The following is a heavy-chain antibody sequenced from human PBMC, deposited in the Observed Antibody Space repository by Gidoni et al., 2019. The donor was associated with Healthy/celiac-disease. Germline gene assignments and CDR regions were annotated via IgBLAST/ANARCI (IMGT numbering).Heavy chain of an antibody. D-gene: IGHD3-3*01. CDR3: ASTSRGYDFWSGYYDY. CDR1: GYTFTSYY. V-gene: IGHV1-46*01. CDR2: INPSGGST. Sequence: QVQLVQSGAEVKKPGASVKVSCKASGYTFTSYYMHWVRQAPGQGLEGMGIINPSGGSTSYAQKFQGRVTMTRDTSTSTVYMELSSLRSEDTAVYYCASTSRGYDFWSGYYDYWGQGTLVTVSS. J-gene: IGHJ4*02.